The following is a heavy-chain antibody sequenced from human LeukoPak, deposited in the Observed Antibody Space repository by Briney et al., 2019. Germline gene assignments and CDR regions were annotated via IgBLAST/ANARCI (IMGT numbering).Heavy chain of an antibody. Sequence: GGSLRLSCAASGFTFTYAWMTWVRQAPGKGLEGVGRIKSNPDGGTADYAAPVKGRFTISRDDSRNTLFLQMNNLEIDDTAVYFCSTAVNGSYFDWGQGTLVIVSS. CDR3: STAVNGSYFD. D-gene: IGHD1-26*01. V-gene: IGHV3-15*01. CDR2: IKSNPDGGTA. J-gene: IGHJ1*01. CDR1: GFTFTYAW.